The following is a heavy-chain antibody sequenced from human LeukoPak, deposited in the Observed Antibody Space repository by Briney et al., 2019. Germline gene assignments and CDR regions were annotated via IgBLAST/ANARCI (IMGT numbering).Heavy chain of an antibody. CDR1: GFTFSSYA. CDR3: ARRLRFLVVGAFDV. D-gene: IGHD3-3*01. Sequence: GGSLRLSCAASGFTFSSYAMSWVRQAPGKGLEWVSAISGSGGSTYYADSVKGRFTISRDNSKNTLYLQMNSLSAEDTAVYYCARRLRFLVVGAFDVWGQGTMVTVSS. V-gene: IGHV3-23*01. CDR2: ISGSGGST. J-gene: IGHJ3*01.